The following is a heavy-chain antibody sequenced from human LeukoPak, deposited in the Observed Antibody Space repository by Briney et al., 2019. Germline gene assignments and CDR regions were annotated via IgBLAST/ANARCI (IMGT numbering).Heavy chain of an antibody. CDR1: GYTFTGYY. J-gene: IGHJ4*02. V-gene: IGHV1-24*01. CDR3: ATVMAVAGLGGH. Sequence: ASVKVSCKASGYTFTGYYMHWVRQAPGKGLEWMGGFDPEDGETIYAQKFQGRVTMTEDTSTDTAYMELSSLRSEDTAVYYCATVMAVAGLGGHWGQGTLVTVSS. CDR2: FDPEDGET. D-gene: IGHD6-19*01.